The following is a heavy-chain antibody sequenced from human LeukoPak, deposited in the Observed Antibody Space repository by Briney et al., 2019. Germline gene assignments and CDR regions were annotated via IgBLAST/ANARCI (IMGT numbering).Heavy chain of an antibody. Sequence: SETLSLTCAVYGVSFSGYYWSWIRQPPGKGLEWIGEINHSGSTNYNPSLKSRVTISVDTSKNQFSLKLSSVTAADTAVYYCARFVWCSSTSCYRPTGMDVWGQGTTVTVSS. J-gene: IGHJ6*02. D-gene: IGHD2-2*01. CDR3: ARFVWCSSTSCYRPTGMDV. V-gene: IGHV4-34*01. CDR2: INHSGST. CDR1: GVSFSGYY.